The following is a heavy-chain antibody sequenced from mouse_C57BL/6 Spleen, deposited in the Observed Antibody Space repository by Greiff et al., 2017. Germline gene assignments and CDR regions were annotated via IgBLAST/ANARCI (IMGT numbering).Heavy chain of an antibody. CDR2: IWSGGST. J-gene: IGHJ3*01. V-gene: IGHV2-2*01. CDR1: GFSLTSYG. D-gene: IGHD1-1*01. CDR3: ARLYCGRGFAY. Sequence: VQLQQSGPGLVQPSQSLSITCTVSGFSLTSYGVHWVRQSPGKGLEWLGVIWSGGSTDYNAAFISRLSISKDNSKSQVFFKMNILQADDTAIYYCARLYCGRGFAYWGQGTLVTVSA.